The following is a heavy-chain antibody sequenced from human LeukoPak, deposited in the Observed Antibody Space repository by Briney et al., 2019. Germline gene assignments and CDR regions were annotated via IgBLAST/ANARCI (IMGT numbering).Heavy chain of an antibody. CDR2: INHSGST. V-gene: IGHV4-39*07. CDR3: ARKGFPAIGHDSSGYYNGFDP. D-gene: IGHD3-22*01. Sequence: SETLSLTCTVSGGSVSSGSYYWSWIRQPPGKGLEWIGEINHSGSTNYNPSLKSRVTISVDTSKNQFSLKLSSVTAADTAVYYCARKGFPAIGHDSSGYYNGFDPWGQGTLVTVSS. CDR1: GGSVSSGSYY. J-gene: IGHJ5*02.